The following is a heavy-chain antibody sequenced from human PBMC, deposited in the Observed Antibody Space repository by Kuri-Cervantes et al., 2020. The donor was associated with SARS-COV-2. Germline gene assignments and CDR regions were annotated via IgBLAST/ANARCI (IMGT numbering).Heavy chain of an antibody. Sequence: SETLSLTCTVSGGSISSYYWSWIRQPPGKGLEWIGSIYYSGSTYYNPSLKSRVTISVDTSKNQFSLKLSSVTAADTAVYYCARAVYSSGWYGGGGWFDPWGQGTLVTVSS. CDR2: IYYSGST. J-gene: IGHJ5*02. CDR3: ARAVYSSGWYGGGGWFDP. V-gene: IGHV4-59*05. CDR1: GGSISSYY. D-gene: IGHD6-19*01.